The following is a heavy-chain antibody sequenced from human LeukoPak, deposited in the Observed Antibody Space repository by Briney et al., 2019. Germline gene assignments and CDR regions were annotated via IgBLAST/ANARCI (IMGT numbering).Heavy chain of an antibody. CDR2: IHYSGST. J-gene: IGHJ6*03. CDR1: GGSISSYY. V-gene: IGHV4-39*01. Sequence: SETLSLTCTVSGGSISSYYWGWIRQPPGKGLEWVGNIHYSGSTYYNPSLKSRVTISVDTSKNQFSLRLSSVTAADTAVYYCARVRYSSSPPYSYYYYMDVWVKGTTVTVSS. CDR3: ARVRYSSSPPYSYYYYMDV. D-gene: IGHD6-6*01.